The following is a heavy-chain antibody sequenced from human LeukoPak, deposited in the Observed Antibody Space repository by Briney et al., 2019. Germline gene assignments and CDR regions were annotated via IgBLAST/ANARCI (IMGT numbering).Heavy chain of an antibody. CDR1: GFTFSSYS. Sequence: TGGSLRLSCAASGFTFSSYSMNWVRQAPGKGLEWVSSISSSSSYIYYADSVKGRFTISRDNAKNSLYLQMNSLRAEDTAVYYCARILSWVYSSGRMDVWGQGTTVTVSS. V-gene: IGHV3-21*01. CDR3: ARILSWVYSSGRMDV. D-gene: IGHD6-19*01. CDR2: ISSSSSYI. J-gene: IGHJ6*02.